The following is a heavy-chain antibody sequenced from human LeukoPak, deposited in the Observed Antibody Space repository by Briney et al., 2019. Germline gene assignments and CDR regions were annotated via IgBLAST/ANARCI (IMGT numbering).Heavy chain of an antibody. D-gene: IGHD1-26*01. CDR1: GYTLTELS. CDR2: FDPEDGET. V-gene: IGHV1-24*01. J-gene: IGHJ3*02. Sequence: ASVKVSCKVSGYTLTELSMHWVRQAPGKGLEWMGGFDPEDGETIYAQKFRGRVTMTEDTSTDTAYMELSSLRSEDTAVYYCATDLRGSGSFGAFDIWGQGTMVTVSS. CDR3: ATDLRGSGSFGAFDI.